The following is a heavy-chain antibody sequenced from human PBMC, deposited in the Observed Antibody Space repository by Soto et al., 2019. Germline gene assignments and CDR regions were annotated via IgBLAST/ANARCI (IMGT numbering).Heavy chain of an antibody. CDR3: ARDRAARGSGSLYYVDY. CDR1: GGTFSSYA. D-gene: IGHD6-19*01. Sequence: QVQLVQSGAEVKKPGSSVKVSCKASGGTFSSYAISWVRQAPGQGLEWMGGIIPIFGTANYAQKFQGRVTITADESTSIAYMELSSLRSEDTAVYYCARDRAARGSGSLYYVDYWVQGTLVTVSS. J-gene: IGHJ4*02. CDR2: IIPIFGTA. V-gene: IGHV1-69*01.